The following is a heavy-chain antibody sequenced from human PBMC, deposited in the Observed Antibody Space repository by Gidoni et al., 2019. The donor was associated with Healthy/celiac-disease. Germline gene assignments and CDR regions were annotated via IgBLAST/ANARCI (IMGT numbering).Heavy chain of an antibody. CDR2: KWDDGSNK. CDR3: ARESGVSNFDY. J-gene: IGHJ4*02. V-gene: IGHV3-33*01. Sequence: QVQLVESGGCVVQPGRSLRLSCAASGFTFSSYGMHWFRQAPGKGLEGVAVKWDDGSNKYYADSVKGRFTISRDNAKNTLNLQMNSLRAEDTAVYYCARESGVSNFDYWGQGTLVTVSS. CDR1: GFTFSSYG.